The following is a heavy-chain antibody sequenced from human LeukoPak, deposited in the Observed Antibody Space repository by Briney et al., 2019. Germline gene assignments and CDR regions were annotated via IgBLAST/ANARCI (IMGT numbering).Heavy chain of an antibody. D-gene: IGHD6-19*01. Sequence: GGSLRLSCTASGFTFSSYAMYWVRQAPGKGLEWVSGIFGSGGSAHYADSVKGRSTISRDNSQNTVYLQMNSLRAEDTAVYYCGKTTTGYSSGRNPAWPVDYWGQGTLVTVSS. V-gene: IGHV3-23*01. CDR1: GFTFSSYA. J-gene: IGHJ4*02. CDR3: GKTTTGYSSGRNPAWPVDY. CDR2: IFGSGGSA.